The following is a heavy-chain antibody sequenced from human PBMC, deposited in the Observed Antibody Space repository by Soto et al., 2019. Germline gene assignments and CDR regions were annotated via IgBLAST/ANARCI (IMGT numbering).Heavy chain of an antibody. D-gene: IGHD6-19*01. V-gene: IGHV4-4*02. CDR3: ARVGTGYSSGWLDY. CDR1: GGSISSSNW. CDR2: IYHSGST. Sequence: PSETLSLTCAVSGGSISSSNWCSCVRQPPGKGLEWIGEIYHSGSTNYNPSLKSRVTISVDKSKNQFSLKLSSVTAADTAVYYCARVGTGYSSGWLDYWGQGTLVTVSS. J-gene: IGHJ4*02.